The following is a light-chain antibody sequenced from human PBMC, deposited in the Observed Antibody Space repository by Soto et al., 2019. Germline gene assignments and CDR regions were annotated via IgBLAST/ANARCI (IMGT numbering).Light chain of an antibody. CDR2: DAS. J-gene: IGKJ3*01. CDR1: QSISSW. V-gene: IGKV1-5*01. Sequence: QVTQSPSTLSASVGDRVTITCRASQSISSWLAWYQQKPGKAPKLLIYDASSLESGVPSRFSGSGSGTEFTLTISSLQPDDFATYYCQQYNSPFTFGPGTKVDIK. CDR3: QQYNSPFT.